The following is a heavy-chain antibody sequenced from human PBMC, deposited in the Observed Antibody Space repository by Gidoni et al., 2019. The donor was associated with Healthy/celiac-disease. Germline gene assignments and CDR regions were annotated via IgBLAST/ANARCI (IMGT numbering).Heavy chain of an antibody. CDR1: GGSISSSSYY. Sequence: QLQLQESGPGLVKPSETLSLTCTVSGGSISSSSYYWGWIRQPPGKGLEWIGSIYYSGSTYYNPSLKSRVTISVDTSKNQFSLKLSSVTAADTAVYYCARHYYGSGSYLPYYFDYWGQGTLVTVSS. CDR3: ARHYYGSGSYLPYYFDY. J-gene: IGHJ4*02. CDR2: IYYSGST. D-gene: IGHD3-10*01. V-gene: IGHV4-39*01.